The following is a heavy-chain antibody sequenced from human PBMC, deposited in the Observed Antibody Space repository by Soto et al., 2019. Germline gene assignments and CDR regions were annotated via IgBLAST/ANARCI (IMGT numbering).Heavy chain of an antibody. CDR1: GFTFRSYA. CDR2: LSGSGVTT. J-gene: IGHJ6*03. D-gene: IGHD2-15*01. V-gene: IGHV3-23*01. Sequence: GGSLRLSCAASGFTFRSYAMSWVRQAPRKGLEWVSALSGSGVTTYYADYVKGRFTISRDNSKNTLYLQMTSLRAEDTAVYYCAKDIHTFSGGDYMDVWGKGTTVTVS. CDR3: AKDIHTFSGGDYMDV.